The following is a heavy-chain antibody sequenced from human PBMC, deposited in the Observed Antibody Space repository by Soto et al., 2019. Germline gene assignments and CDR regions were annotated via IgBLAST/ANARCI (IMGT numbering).Heavy chain of an antibody. V-gene: IGHV5-10-1*01. J-gene: IGHJ6*02. D-gene: IGHD3-3*01. CDR3: ARLGVFGVVPPHYYYGMDV. CDR1: GYTFSSYW. CDR2: IDPSDSHT. Sequence: GESLKISCKDSGYTFSSYWINWVRQMPGKGLEWMGRIDPSDSHTKYSPSFEGHVTISADKSINTAYLQWSSLKASDTAIYYCARLGVFGVVPPHYYYGMDVWGQGTTVTVSS.